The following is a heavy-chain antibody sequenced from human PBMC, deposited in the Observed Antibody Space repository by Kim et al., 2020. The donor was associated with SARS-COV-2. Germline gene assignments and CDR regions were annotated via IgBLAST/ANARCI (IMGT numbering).Heavy chain of an antibody. D-gene: IGHD1-7*01. Sequence: SETLSLTCAVYGGSLSGYYWSWIRQPPGKGLEWIGEISHSGSTTYSPSLKSRVTISLDTSKNQLSLKLSSVTAADTAVYYCARERGVELAFTMEDWYFDLWGRGTLVTVSS. CDR2: ISHSGST. V-gene: IGHV4-34*01. CDR3: ARERGVELAFTMEDWYFDL. J-gene: IGHJ2*01. CDR1: GGSLSGYY.